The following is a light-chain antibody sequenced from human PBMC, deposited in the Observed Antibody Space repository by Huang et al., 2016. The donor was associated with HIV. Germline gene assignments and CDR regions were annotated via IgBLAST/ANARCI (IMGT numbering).Light chain of an antibody. CDR1: QSVSTF. CDR3: QQRRHT. Sequence: EIVLTQSPATLSLSPGERATLSCRASQSVSTFLAWYQQKPGQAPRLLIYDASNRATGIPARFSGSGSGTDFTLTISSLEPEDFAVYCCQQRRHTFGGGTRVEIK. J-gene: IGKJ4*01. CDR2: DAS. V-gene: IGKV3-11*01.